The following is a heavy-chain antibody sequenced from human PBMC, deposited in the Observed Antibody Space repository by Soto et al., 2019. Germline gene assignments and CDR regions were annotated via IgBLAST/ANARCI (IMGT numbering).Heavy chain of an antibody. D-gene: IGHD3-22*01. Sequence: GGSLRLSCVASGFTFRSYAMSWVRQAPGKGLEWVSGISGSGGGTYYADSVKGRFTISRDNSKNTVYLQMNSLRAEDTAVHYCAKAHSSGYTKDGFDIWGQGTMVTVSS. CDR1: GFTFRSYA. CDR2: ISGSGGGT. J-gene: IGHJ3*02. V-gene: IGHV3-23*01. CDR3: AKAHSSGYTKDGFDI.